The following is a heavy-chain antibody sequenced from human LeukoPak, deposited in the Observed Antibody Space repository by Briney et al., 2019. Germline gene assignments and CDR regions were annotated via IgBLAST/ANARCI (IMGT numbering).Heavy chain of an antibody. CDR3: ARVAGAAAGFGHYFDY. V-gene: IGHV3-30*04. CDR1: GFTFSSYA. CDR2: ISYDGSNK. Sequence: AGGSLRLSCAASGFTFSSYAMHWVRQAPGKGLEWVAVISYDGSNKYYADSVKGRFTISRDNSKNTLYLHMNSLRAEDTAVYYCARVAGAAAGFGHYFDYWGQGTLVTVSS. J-gene: IGHJ4*02. D-gene: IGHD6-13*01.